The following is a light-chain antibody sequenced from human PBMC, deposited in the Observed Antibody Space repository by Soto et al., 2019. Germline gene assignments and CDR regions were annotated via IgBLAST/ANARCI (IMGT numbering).Light chain of an antibody. CDR1: QSVAGY. V-gene: IGKV3-11*01. Sequence: DILLTQSPAPLSLSPGESASLSCRASQSVAGYLVWYQPRPGQTPRLLIYDANNRATGIPARFSGSGSGTDFTLTISSLEPEDFAVYYCQQRIDWPLTFGGGTKVEIK. CDR3: QQRIDWPLT. J-gene: IGKJ4*01. CDR2: DAN.